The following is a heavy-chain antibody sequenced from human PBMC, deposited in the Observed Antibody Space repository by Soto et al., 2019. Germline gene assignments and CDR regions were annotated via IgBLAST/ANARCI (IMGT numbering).Heavy chain of an antibody. CDR2: ISDGGST. V-gene: IGHV4-59*01. J-gene: IGHJ6*02. CDR1: AGSLYPYC. D-gene: IGHD2-2*01. Sequence: SQTISRTCNVSAGSLYPYCWNWIHQSPGKGLQWIRYISDGGSTNYNPSLNGRGTISVDTSKKQVSLKLSSVTAADTARYFCAGYCSSSIFPGDHFFALEVWGQGTTGTVSS. CDR3: AGYCSSSIFPGDHFFALEV.